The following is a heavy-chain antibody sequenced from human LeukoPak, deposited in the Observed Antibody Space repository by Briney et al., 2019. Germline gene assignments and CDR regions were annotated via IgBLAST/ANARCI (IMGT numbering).Heavy chain of an antibody. Sequence: GESLKISCKGSGYSFTSYWIGWVRQMPGKGLEWMGIIYPGDSDTRYSPSFQGQVTISADKSISTAYLQWSSPKASDTAMYYCARHRPDYQLLVVYYYMDVWGKGTTVTVSS. D-gene: IGHD2-2*01. CDR1: GYSFTSYW. CDR3: ARHRPDYQLLVVYYYMDV. CDR2: IYPGDSDT. V-gene: IGHV5-51*01. J-gene: IGHJ6*03.